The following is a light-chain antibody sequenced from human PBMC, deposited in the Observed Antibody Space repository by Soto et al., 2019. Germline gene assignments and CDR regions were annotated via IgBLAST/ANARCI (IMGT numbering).Light chain of an antibody. J-gene: IGLJ1*01. Sequence: QSVLTQPPSASGSPGQSVTISCTGTSSDVGGYNFVSWYQQYPGKAPKLMIYEVSKRPSGVPDRFSGSKSGNTASLTVSGLQAEDEADYYCSSYAGSANYVFGTGTKVT. CDR3: SSYAGSANYV. V-gene: IGLV2-8*01. CDR2: EVS. CDR1: SSDVGGYNF.